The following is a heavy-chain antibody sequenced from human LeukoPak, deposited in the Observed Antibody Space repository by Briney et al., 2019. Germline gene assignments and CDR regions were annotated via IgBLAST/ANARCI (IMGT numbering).Heavy chain of an antibody. J-gene: IGHJ4*02. CDR1: GYSISSGYY. CDR2: IYHSGST. Sequence: PSETLSLTCVVSGYSISSGYYWGWIRQPPGKGLEWIGSIYHSGSTYYNPSLKSRVTISVDTSKNQFSLKLSSVTAADTAVYYCARDIPYYYDSSGYFDYWGQGTLVTVSS. D-gene: IGHD3-22*01. V-gene: IGHV4-38-2*02. CDR3: ARDIPYYYDSSGYFDY.